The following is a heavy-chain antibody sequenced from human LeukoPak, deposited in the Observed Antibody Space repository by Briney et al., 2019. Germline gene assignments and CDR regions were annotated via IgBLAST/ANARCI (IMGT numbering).Heavy chain of an antibody. D-gene: IGHD1-1*01. CDR3: ASNPPNTGDFYY. CDR2: MSPNSGDT. V-gene: IGHV1-8*01. CDR1: GCTFTNLD. J-gene: IGHJ4*02. Sequence: ASVKVSCKTSGCTFTNLDINWLRQAPGQGLEWVGWMSPNSGDTGYAQKFQGRVSMTRDIFKSTAYMELSSLRSEDTAIYYCASNPPNTGDFYYWGLGTLVTVSS.